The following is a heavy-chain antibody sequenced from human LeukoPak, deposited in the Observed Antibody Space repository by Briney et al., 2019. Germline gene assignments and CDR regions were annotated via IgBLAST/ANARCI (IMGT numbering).Heavy chain of an antibody. J-gene: IGHJ4*02. V-gene: IGHV3-23*01. CDR3: AKDNLCGSGSYYDY. CDR1: GFTFSSYA. D-gene: IGHD3-10*01. Sequence: PGGSLRLSCAASGFTFSSYAMSWVRQAPGKGLEWVSAISGSGGSTYYADSVKGRFTISRDNSKNTLYLQMNSLRAEDTAVYYCAKDNLCGSGSYYDYWGQGTLVTVSS. CDR2: ISGSGGST.